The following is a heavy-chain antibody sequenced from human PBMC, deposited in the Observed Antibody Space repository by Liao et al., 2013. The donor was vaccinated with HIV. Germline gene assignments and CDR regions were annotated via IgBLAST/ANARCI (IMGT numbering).Heavy chain of an antibody. Sequence: QVRLQESGPGLVKPSQTLSLTCTVSGDLLLELDPPAPGKGWSGLGKSIIVEAPTTTVLKSRVTISVDTSKNQFSLKLYSVTAADTAVYYCARESENWFDPGAREPWSPSPQ. CDR1: GDLL. CDR2: SIIVEAP. J-gene: IGHJ5*02. V-gene: IGHV4-34*09. CDR3: ARESENWFDP.